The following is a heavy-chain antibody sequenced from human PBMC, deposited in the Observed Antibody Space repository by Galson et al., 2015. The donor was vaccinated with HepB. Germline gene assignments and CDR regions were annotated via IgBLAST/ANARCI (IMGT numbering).Heavy chain of an antibody. CDR1: GGSVSSGSYY. J-gene: IGHJ5*02. D-gene: IGHD3-3*01. CDR2: IYYSGST. Sequence: QVQLQESGPGLVKPSETLSLTCTVSGGSVSSGSYYWSWIRQPPGTGLEWIGYIYYSGSTNYNPSLKSRVTISVDTSKNQFSLKLSSVTAADTAVYYCARTDYDFWSGYPRQKLWFDPWGQGTLVTVSS. V-gene: IGHV4-61*01. CDR3: ARTDYDFWSGYPRQKLWFDP.